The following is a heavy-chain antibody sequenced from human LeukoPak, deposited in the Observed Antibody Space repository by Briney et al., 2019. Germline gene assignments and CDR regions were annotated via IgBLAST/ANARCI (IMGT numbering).Heavy chain of an antibody. CDR3: ATGGYCSGGSCRYYYYYYMDV. Sequence: ASVKVSCKASGYSFNSQGMNWVRQAPGKGLEWMGGFDPEDGETIYAQKFQGRVTTTEDTSTDTAYMELSSLRSEDTAVYYCATGGYCSGGSCRYYYYYYMDVWGKGTTVTVSS. CDR2: FDPEDGET. D-gene: IGHD2-15*01. CDR1: GYSFNSQG. V-gene: IGHV1-24*01. J-gene: IGHJ6*03.